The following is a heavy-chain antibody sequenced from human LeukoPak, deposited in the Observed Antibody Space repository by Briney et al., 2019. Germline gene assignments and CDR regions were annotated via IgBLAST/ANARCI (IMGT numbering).Heavy chain of an antibody. Sequence: SETLSLTCTVSGGSISSSSYYWGWIRQPPGKGLEWIGNIYYSGSTNYNPSLKSRVTISVDTSKNQFSLKLSSVTAADTAVYYCARVRITIFGVVTPFDYWGQGTLVTVSS. CDR3: ARVRITIFGVVTPFDY. CDR2: IYYSGST. J-gene: IGHJ4*02. D-gene: IGHD3-3*01. CDR1: GGSISSSSYY. V-gene: IGHV4-39*07.